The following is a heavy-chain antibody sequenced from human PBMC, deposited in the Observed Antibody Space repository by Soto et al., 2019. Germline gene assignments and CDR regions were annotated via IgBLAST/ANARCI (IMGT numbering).Heavy chain of an antibody. V-gene: IGHV4-4*07. CDR1: GGSISSYY. Sequence: PSETLSLTCTVSGGSISSYYWSWIRQPAGKGLEWIGRIYTSGSTNYNPSLKSRVTMSVDTSKTQFSLKLSSVTAADTAVYYCASQYDSSGYFPFDYWGQGTLVTVSS. J-gene: IGHJ4*02. CDR3: ASQYDSSGYFPFDY. D-gene: IGHD3-22*01. CDR2: IYTSGST.